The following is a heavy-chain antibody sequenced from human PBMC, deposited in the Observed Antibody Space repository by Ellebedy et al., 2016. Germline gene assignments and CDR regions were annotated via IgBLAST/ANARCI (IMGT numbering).Heavy chain of an antibody. CDR3: ARTGSSSWYPY. V-gene: IGHV1-18*01. Sequence: ASVKVSXXASGYTFTGYGIGWVRQAPGQGLEWMGWISGYNGDTKYEQKFQGRVTMTTDTSTSTVYMELRSLRSDDTAVYYCARTGSSSWYPYWGQGTLVIVSS. CDR1: GYTFTGYG. CDR2: ISGYNGDT. J-gene: IGHJ4*02. D-gene: IGHD6-13*01.